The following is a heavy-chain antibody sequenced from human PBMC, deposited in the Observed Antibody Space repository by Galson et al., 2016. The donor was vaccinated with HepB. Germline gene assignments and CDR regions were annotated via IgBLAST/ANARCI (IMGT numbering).Heavy chain of an antibody. Sequence: SLRLSCAASGFTFRDYVLHWVRQAPGKGLEWVAVMSSDGTIKIYTDSVKGRFTISRDNSKNTLYLEMNNPRSDDTAVYYCARDPIGGAPDYFDYWGRGTLVAVSS. CDR1: GFTFRDYV. J-gene: IGHJ4*02. D-gene: IGHD1-26*01. CDR2: MSSDGTIK. CDR3: ARDPIGGAPDYFDY. V-gene: IGHV3-30*04.